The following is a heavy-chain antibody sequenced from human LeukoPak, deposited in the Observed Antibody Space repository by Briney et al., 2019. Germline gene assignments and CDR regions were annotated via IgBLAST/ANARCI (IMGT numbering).Heavy chain of an antibody. CDR1: GGSISRYY. D-gene: IGHD3-22*01. Sequence: SETLSLTCTVSGGSISRYYWSWIRQPPGKGLEWIGYIYYSGSTNYNPSLRSRVTISVDTSKNQFSLDLRSVTAADTAVYYCARGPHYHDSSGYSPSYSYAMDVWGQGTTVTVSS. J-gene: IGHJ6*02. V-gene: IGHV4-59*01. CDR3: ARGPHYHDSSGYSPSYSYAMDV. CDR2: IYYSGST.